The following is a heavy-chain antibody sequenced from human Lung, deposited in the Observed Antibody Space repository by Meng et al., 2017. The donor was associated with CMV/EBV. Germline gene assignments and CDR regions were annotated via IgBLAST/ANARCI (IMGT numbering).Heavy chain of an antibody. D-gene: IGHD5-24*01. CDR3: ARDHRAGRWLQLGYYDY. Sequence: SCTASRFNFNTYAMHWVRQAPGKGLEWVALISYDGNNGHYADSMKGRFTISRDNAKNTLYLEMNSLRAEDTAVYYCARDHRAGRWLQLGYYDYWGQAXLVTVSS. CDR2: ISYDGNNG. CDR1: RFNFNTYA. J-gene: IGHJ4*02. V-gene: IGHV3-30*03.